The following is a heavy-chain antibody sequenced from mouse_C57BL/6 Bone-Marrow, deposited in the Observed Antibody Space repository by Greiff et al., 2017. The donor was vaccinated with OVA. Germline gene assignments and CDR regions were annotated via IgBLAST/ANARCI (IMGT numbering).Heavy chain of an antibody. CDR3: APHYDYDWFAY. V-gene: IGHV1-64*01. J-gene: IGHJ3*01. CDR1: GYTFTSYW. CDR2: IHPNSGST. D-gene: IGHD2-4*01. Sequence: QVQLQQPGAELVKPGASVKLSCKASGYTFTSYWMHWVKQRPGQGLEWIGMIHPNSGSTNYNEKFKSKATLTVDKSSSTAYMQLSSLTSEDSAVYYCAPHYDYDWFAYWGQGTLVTVSA.